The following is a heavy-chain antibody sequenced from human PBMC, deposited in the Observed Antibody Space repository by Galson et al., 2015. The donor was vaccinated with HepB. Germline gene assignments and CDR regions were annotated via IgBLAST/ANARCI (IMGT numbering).Heavy chain of an antibody. J-gene: IGHJ6*02. CDR1: GFTFGDYA. CDR2: IRSKAYGGTT. D-gene: IGHD3-10*01. CDR3: TRDPINSLLWFGESLRYGDV. Sequence: SLRLSCAASGFTFGDYAMSWFRQAPGKGLEWVGFIRSKAYGGTTEYAASVKGRFTISRDDSKSIAYLQMNSLKTEDTAVYYCTRDPINSLLWFGESLRYGDVWGQGTTVTVSS. V-gene: IGHV3-49*03.